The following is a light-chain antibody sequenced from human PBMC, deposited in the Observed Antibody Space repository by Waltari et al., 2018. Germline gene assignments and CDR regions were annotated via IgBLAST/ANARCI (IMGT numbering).Light chain of an antibody. CDR1: SSTIGSDT. J-gene: IGLJ3*02. V-gene: IGLV1-44*01. Sequence: QSVLTPPPQASGTPGPRALIACSGSSSTIGSDTVKWYQQPPGTAPRLLIYSTNQRPSGVPDRFSGSKSGTSAFLAISGLQSEDESDYYCAAWDGSQFARVFGGGTKLSVL. CDR3: AAWDGSQFARV. CDR2: STN.